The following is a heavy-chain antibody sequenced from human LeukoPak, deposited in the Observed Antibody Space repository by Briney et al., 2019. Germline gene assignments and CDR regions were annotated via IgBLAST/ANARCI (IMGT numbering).Heavy chain of an antibody. CDR3: ARDRGSCSSTSGYAPFDY. V-gene: IGHV3-48*03. Sequence: GGSLRLSCAASGFTFSSYEMNWVRQAPGKGLEWVSYISSSGSTIYYADSVKGRFTISRDNAKNSLYLQMNSLRAEDTAVYYCARDRGSCSSTSGYAPFDYWGQGTLVTVSS. CDR1: GFTFSSYE. D-gene: IGHD2-2*01. J-gene: IGHJ4*02. CDR2: ISSSGSTI.